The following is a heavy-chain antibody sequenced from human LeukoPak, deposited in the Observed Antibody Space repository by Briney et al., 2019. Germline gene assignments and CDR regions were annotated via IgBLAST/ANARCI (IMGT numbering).Heavy chain of an antibody. CDR1: GFTFSSYA. J-gene: IGHJ2*01. Sequence: AGSLRLSCAASGFTFSSYAMAWVRQAPGRALEWVSSNSTSGDATYYADSVKGRFTFSGDNSKNTLYLRMNSLRGEDTAVYYCAKPPRGYRSGDRWYFDLWGRGTLVTVSS. CDR2: NSTSGDAT. CDR3: AKPPRGYRSGDRWYFDL. V-gene: IGHV3-23*01. D-gene: IGHD5-18*01.